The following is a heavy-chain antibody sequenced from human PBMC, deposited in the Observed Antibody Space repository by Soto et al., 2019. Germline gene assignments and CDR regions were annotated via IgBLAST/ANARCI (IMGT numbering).Heavy chain of an antibody. CDR3: ARAIGPTLFDY. J-gene: IGHJ4*02. D-gene: IGHD3-10*01. Sequence: GGSLRLSCSASGFTFSSYDMHWVRQGTGTGLEWVSAIGTTGDTYYAGSVKGRFTISRENAKNSLYLQMNSLRAGDTAIYFCARAIGPTLFDYWGQGTRVTVSS. CDR2: IGTTGDT. V-gene: IGHV3-13*04. CDR1: GFTFSSYD.